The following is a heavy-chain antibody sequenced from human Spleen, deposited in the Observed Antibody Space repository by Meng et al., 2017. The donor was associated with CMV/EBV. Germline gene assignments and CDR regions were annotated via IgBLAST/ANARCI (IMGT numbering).Heavy chain of an antibody. CDR1: GFTFSRYD. CDR2: IGTAGDT. V-gene: IGHV3-13*03. J-gene: IGHJ4*02. CDR3: ARDLGGTYGDTKFDF. Sequence: GESLKISCAGCGFTFSRYDMHWVRQATGKGVEWVSTIGTAGDTYYPGSVKGQFTISRENAKNSLYLQMNGLRAEDTAFYYCARDLGGTYGDTKFDFWGPGTLVTVSS. D-gene: IGHD4-17*01.